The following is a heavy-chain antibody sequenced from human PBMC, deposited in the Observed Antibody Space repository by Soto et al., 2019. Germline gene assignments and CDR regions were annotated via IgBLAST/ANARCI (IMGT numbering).Heavy chain of an antibody. Sequence: ASVKVSCKASGYTFTGYYMHWVRQAPGQGLEWMGWINPNSGGTNYAQKFQGWVTVTRDTSISTAYMELSRLRSDDTAVYYCARGAPLWFGELLSYGMDVWGQGTTVTVSS. J-gene: IGHJ6*02. CDR2: INPNSGGT. D-gene: IGHD3-10*01. V-gene: IGHV1-2*04. CDR3: ARGAPLWFGELLSYGMDV. CDR1: GYTFTGYY.